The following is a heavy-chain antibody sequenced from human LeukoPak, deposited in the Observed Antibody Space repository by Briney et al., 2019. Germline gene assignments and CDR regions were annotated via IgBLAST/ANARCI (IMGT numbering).Heavy chain of an antibody. CDR3: ARALTTVTTSPWFDP. J-gene: IGHJ5*02. CDR1: GGSISNSRYY. V-gene: IGHV4-31*03. Sequence: SETLSLTCSVSGGSISNSRYYWGWLRQPPGKGLEWIGYIYYSGATYYNPSLKSRVTISVDTSKNQFSLKLSSVTAADTAVYYCARALTTVTTSPWFDPWGQGTLVTVSS. D-gene: IGHD4-11*01. CDR2: IYYSGAT.